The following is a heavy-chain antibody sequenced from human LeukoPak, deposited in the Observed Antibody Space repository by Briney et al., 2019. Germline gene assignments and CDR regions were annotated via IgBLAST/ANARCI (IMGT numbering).Heavy chain of an antibody. J-gene: IGHJ6*03. D-gene: IGHD1-26*01. V-gene: IGHV1-69*06. CDR2: TIPIFGTA. CDR3: ARGGGATPYYYYMDV. CDR1: GGTFSSYA. Sequence: ASVKVSCKASGGTFSSYAISWVRQAPGQGLEWMGGTIPIFGTANYAQKFQGRVTITADKSTSTAYMELSSLRSEDTAVYYCARGGGATPYYYYMDVWGKGTTVTVSS.